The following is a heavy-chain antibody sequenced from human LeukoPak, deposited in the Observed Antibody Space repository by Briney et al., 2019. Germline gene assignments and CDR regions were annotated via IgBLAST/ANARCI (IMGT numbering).Heavy chain of an antibody. V-gene: IGHV3-7*01. CDR1: GSTFSAYW. J-gene: IGHJ4*02. Sequence: GGSLRLSCAASGSTFSAYWMSWVRQAPGKGLEWVANIKDDGSDKYYVDSVKGRFTISRDNAKNSLYLQMNSLRDDDTAVYYCARAAGGTSRGYWGQGTLVTVSS. CDR3: ARAAGGTSRGY. CDR2: IKDDGSDK. D-gene: IGHD1-26*01.